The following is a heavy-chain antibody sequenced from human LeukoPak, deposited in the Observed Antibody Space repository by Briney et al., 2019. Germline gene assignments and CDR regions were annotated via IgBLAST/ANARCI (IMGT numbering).Heavy chain of an antibody. V-gene: IGHV1-2*02. Sequence: ASEKVSCKASGYTFTGYYMHWVRQAPGQGLEWMGWINPNSGGTNYAQKFQGRVTITRNTSISTAYMELSSLRSEDTAVYYCARGARYYYDSSGYRSSPEGFDYWGQGTLVTVSS. J-gene: IGHJ4*02. CDR1: GYTFTGYY. D-gene: IGHD3-22*01. CDR3: ARGARYYYDSSGYRSSPEGFDY. CDR2: INPNSGGT.